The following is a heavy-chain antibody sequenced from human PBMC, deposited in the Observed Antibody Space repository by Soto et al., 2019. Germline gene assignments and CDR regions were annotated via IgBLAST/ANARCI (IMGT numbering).Heavy chain of an antibody. CDR3: AKARGSGTYYNFDY. CDR1: GFTFSSYA. Sequence: GGSLRLSCAASGFTFSSYAMNWVRQAPGKGLEWVSGISGSGGGTYYADSVKGRFTISRDNSKSTLYLQMNSLRAEDTAVYYCAKARGSGTYYNFDYWGQGTLVTVSS. D-gene: IGHD3-10*01. CDR2: ISGSGGGT. J-gene: IGHJ4*02. V-gene: IGHV3-23*01.